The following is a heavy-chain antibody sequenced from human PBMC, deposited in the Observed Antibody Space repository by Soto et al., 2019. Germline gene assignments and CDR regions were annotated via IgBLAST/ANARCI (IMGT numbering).Heavy chain of an antibody. J-gene: IGHJ4*02. D-gene: IGHD3-16*02. CDR2: IDWDDDK. Sequence: QITLKESGPTLVKPTQTLTLTCTFSGFSLSTSGVGVGWIRQPPGKALEWLALIDWDDDKRYSPSLKSRLTITKDTSKNQVVLTMTNMDPVDTATYYCAHVYWDYIWGSYPPTSEYFDYWGQGTLVTVSS. V-gene: IGHV2-5*02. CDR3: AHVYWDYIWGSYPPTSEYFDY. CDR1: GFSLSTSGVG.